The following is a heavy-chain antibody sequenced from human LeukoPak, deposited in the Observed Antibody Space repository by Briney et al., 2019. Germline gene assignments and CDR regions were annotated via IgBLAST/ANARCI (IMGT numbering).Heavy chain of an antibody. Sequence: SETLSLTCAVYGVSFSGYYWSWIRQPPGKGLEWIGEINHSGSTNYNPSLKSRVTISVDTSKNQFSLKLSSVTAADTAVYYCARGHSSGFQRNWGQGTLVTVSS. D-gene: IGHD6-19*01. CDR1: GVSFSGYY. V-gene: IGHV4-34*01. CDR3: ARGHSSGFQRN. CDR2: INHSGST. J-gene: IGHJ4*02.